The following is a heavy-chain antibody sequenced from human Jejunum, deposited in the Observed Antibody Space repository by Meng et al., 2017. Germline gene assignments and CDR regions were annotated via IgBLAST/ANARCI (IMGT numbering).Heavy chain of an antibody. CDR1: GFTFSSHW. CDR3: VRQGDLGVFDI. D-gene: IGHD2-21*01. V-gene: IGHV3-7*01. J-gene: IGHJ3*02. CDR2: IKQYGSDK. Sequence: GEFLKISCSASGFTFSSHWMSWVRQAPRKGLEWVANIKQYGSDKYYVDSVKGRFTISRDNAENSLYLQIYSLKAEDTAVYYFVRQGDLGVFDIWGQGTMVTVSS.